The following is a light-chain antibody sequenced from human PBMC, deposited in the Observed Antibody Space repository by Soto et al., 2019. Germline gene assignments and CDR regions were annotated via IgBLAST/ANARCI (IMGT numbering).Light chain of an antibody. CDR1: QTSGNY. CDR3: QNHNSVPFC. CDR2: AAS. J-gene: IGKJ3*01. Sequence: DIQMTQSPSSLSASVGDRVTITCRASQTSGNYLAWYQQKPGKPPKLLIYAASTLQSGRQSRFSGTRYGTDFILPISSLQPEDASTYYCQNHNSVPFCFGPGTKVDL. V-gene: IGKV1-27*01.